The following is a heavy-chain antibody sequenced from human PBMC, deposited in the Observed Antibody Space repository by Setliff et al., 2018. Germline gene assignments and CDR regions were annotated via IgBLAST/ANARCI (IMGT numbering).Heavy chain of an antibody. J-gene: IGHJ4*01. CDR3: ARERYFDWFFED. CDR1: GGSITSGSFY. D-gene: IGHD3-9*01. Sequence: SETLSLTCTVSGGSITSGSFYWSWIRQPAGKKLEWIGRIHASGSPDYNPSFKSRVTISRDTSTNQFSPKLGSVTAADTAVYYCARERYFDWFFEDWGHGTLVTVSS. CDR2: IHASGSP. V-gene: IGHV4-61*02.